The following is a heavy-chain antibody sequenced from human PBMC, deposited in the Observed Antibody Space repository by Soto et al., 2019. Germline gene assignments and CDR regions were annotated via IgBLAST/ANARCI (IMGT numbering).Heavy chain of an antibody. CDR3: ARAAGRVGELFCFDP. J-gene: IGHJ5*02. CDR2: INPRGFFT. D-gene: IGHD3-10*01. Sequence: QVQLVQSGAEVKKPGASVKVSCKASGYTFTSYNIHWVRQAPGQGLEWVGMINPRGFFTTYAQKFRGRVTMTGDTSTSVVYMELTNLRSEDTAVYYCARAAGRVGELFCFDPWGQGTLVSVSS. V-gene: IGHV1-46*01. CDR1: GYTFTSYN.